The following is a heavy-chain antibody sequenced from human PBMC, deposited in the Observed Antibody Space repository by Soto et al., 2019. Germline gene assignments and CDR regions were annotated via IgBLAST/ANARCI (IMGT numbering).Heavy chain of an antibody. CDR2: IYTSGST. CDR1: GDSMTKYY. Sequence: SETLSLTCTVSGDSMTKYYWSWIRQPAGKGLEWIGRIYTSGSTNYNPSLKSRVTMSIDTSNKHFSLSLKSVTAADTAVYSCARPVGAAYYFDFWGQGALVTVSS. J-gene: IGHJ4*02. V-gene: IGHV4-4*07. CDR3: ARPVGAAYYFDF. D-gene: IGHD1-26*01.